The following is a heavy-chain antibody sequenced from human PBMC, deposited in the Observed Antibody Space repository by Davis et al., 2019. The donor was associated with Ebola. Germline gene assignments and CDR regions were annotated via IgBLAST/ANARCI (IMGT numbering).Heavy chain of an antibody. V-gene: IGHV3-30*18. CDR2: ISYDGSIK. J-gene: IGHJ4*02. CDR1: GFTFSSYA. CDR3: AKLEQLGY. D-gene: IGHD6-6*01. Sequence: PGGSLRLSCAASGFTFSSYAMHWVRQAPSKGLEWVAVISYDGSIKYYADSVKGRFTISRDNSKNTLYLQMNSLRAEDTAVYYCAKLEQLGYWGQGTLVTVSS.